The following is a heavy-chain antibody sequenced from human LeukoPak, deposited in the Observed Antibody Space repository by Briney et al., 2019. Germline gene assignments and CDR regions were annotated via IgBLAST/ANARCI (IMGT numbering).Heavy chain of an antibody. CDR2: IYYSGST. V-gene: IGHV4-59*01. CDR3: ARGGGIAARQEIIDY. CDR1: GGSISSYD. Sequence: SGTLSLTCTVSGGSISSYDWTWIRQPPGKGLECVGYIYYSGSTNYNPSLKSRVTISVDTSKNQFSLRLSSVTAADTAVYYCARGGGIAARQEIIDYWGREPWSPSPQ. D-gene: IGHD6-6*01. J-gene: IGHJ4*02.